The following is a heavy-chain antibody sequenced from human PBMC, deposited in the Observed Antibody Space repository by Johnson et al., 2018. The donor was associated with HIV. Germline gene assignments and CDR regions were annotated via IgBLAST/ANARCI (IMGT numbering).Heavy chain of an antibody. D-gene: IGHD4-23*01. CDR1: GFTFSSYW. Sequence: VQLVESGGGLVQPGGSLRLSCAASGFTFSSYWMSWVRQAPGKGLEWVANIKQDGSEKYYVDSVKGRFTISRDNSKNTLYLQMNSLRAEDTAVYYCRVVTGAFDIWGQGTMVTVSS. J-gene: IGHJ3*02. V-gene: IGHV3-7*02. CDR2: IKQDGSEK. CDR3: RVVTGAFDI.